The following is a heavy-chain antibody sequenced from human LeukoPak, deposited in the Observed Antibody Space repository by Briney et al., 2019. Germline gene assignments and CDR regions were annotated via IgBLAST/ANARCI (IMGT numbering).Heavy chain of an antibody. V-gene: IGHV3-48*03. CDR2: ISTSGSTI. CDR1: GFTFSNYE. Sequence: PGRSLRLSCAASGFTFSNYEMNWVRQAPGKGLEWVSYISTSGSTIHYADSVQGRFTISRDNAKNSLYLQMNSLRAEDTAFYYCGRDRGFCTNGVCYNRGDDSFDIWGQGTMVTVSS. D-gene: IGHD2-8*01. CDR3: GRDRGFCTNGVCYNRGDDSFDI. J-gene: IGHJ3*02.